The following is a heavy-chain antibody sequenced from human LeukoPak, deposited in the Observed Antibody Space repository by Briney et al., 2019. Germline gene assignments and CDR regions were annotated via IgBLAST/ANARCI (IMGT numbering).Heavy chain of an antibody. CDR1: GYTFTSYG. CDR2: ISAYNGNT. CDR3: ARDYDSSGYPSYFDY. V-gene: IGHV1-18*01. D-gene: IGHD3-22*01. Sequence: ASVKVSCKASGYTFTSYGISWVRHAPGQGLEWMGWISAYNGNTNYAQKLQGRVTMTTDTSTSTAYMELRSLRSDDTAVYYCARDYDSSGYPSYFDYWGQGTLVTVSS. J-gene: IGHJ4*02.